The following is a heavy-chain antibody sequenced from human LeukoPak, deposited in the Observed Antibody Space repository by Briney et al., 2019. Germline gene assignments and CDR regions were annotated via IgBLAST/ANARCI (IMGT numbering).Heavy chain of an antibody. CDR2: TYYRSKWYN. CDR1: GDSFSSNSAA. J-gene: IGHJ3*02. V-gene: IGHV6-1*01. Sequence: SQTLSLTCALSGDSFSSNSAAWDWIRQSPSRGLEWLGRTYYRSKWYNDYAVSVKSRLTINPDTSKNQFSLQLNSVTPEDTAVYYCAREWRDGHLSAFDIWGQGTMVTVSS. CDR3: AREWRDGHLSAFDI. D-gene: IGHD5-24*01.